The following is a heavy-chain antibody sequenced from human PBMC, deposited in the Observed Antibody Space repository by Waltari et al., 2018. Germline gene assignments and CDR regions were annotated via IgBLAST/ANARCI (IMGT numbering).Heavy chain of an antibody. V-gene: IGHV5-51*01. Sequence: EVQLVQSGAEVKKPGESLKISCKGSGYSFPSYWIGWVRQMPGKGLEWMGIIYPGDSDTRYSPSFQGQVTISADKSISTAYLQWSSLKASDTAMYYCARRTQQQLVEGSWFDPWGQGTLVTVSS. CDR1: GYSFPSYW. CDR2: IYPGDSDT. CDR3: ARRTQQQLVEGSWFDP. D-gene: IGHD6-13*01. J-gene: IGHJ5*02.